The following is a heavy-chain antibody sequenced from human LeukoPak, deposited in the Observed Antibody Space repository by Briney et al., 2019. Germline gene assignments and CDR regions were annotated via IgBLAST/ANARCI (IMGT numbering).Heavy chain of an antibody. CDR1: GGSISSGSYY. V-gene: IGHV4-61*02. D-gene: IGHD2-2*01. Sequence: PSQTLSLTCTVSGGSISSGSYYWSWIRQPAGKGLEWIGRIYTSGSTNYNPSLKSRVTISVDTSKNQFSLKLSSVTAADTAVYYCAREAQIWGGTSYAFDIWGQGTMVTVSS. CDR3: AREAQIWGGTSYAFDI. J-gene: IGHJ3*02. CDR2: IYTSGST.